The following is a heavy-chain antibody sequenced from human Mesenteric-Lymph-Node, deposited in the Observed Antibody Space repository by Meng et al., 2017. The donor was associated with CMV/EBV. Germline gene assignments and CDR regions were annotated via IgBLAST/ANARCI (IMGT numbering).Heavy chain of an antibody. D-gene: IGHD4-23*01. CDR3: ARHQRWLKSEGGFNY. CDR1: GGSFSGYY. Sequence: QVHRQVWGSGLVKALETLSLTCAVYGGSFSGYYWGWIRPPPGKGLDWIGEIKHSGSTNSNPSLKSRVTISVDTSKNQFSLKLSSVTAADTAVYYCARHQRWLKSEGGFNYWGQGTLVTVSS. J-gene: IGHJ4*02. V-gene: IGHV4-34*01. CDR2: IKHSGST.